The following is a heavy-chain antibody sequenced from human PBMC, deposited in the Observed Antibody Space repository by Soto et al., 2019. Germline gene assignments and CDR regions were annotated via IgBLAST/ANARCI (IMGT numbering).Heavy chain of an antibody. CDR3: ARDRGFFGSSWYGPLDY. J-gene: IGHJ4*02. V-gene: IGHV3-7*01. Sequence: EVQLVESGGGLVQPGGSLRLSCAASGFTFSRNWMSWVRQAPGKVLEWVANIKHDGSEENYADSVTGRFTISRDNGKTSVYLQMTSLRAEDTAVYFCARDRGFFGSSWYGPLDYWGQGILVTVSS. CDR2: IKHDGSEE. CDR1: GFTFSRNW. D-gene: IGHD6-13*01.